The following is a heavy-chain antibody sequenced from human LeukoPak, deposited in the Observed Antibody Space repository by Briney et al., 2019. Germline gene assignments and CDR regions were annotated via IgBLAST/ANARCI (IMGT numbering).Heavy chain of an antibody. CDR3: ARQGGIIVVVPAALGFDP. D-gene: IGHD2-2*01. V-gene: IGHV4-39*01. CDR1: GGSISSSSYY. CDR2: IYYSGST. J-gene: IGHJ5*02. Sequence: TSETLSLTCTVSGGSISSSSYYWGWIRQPPGKGLEWIGSIYYSGSTYYNPSLKSRVTISVDTSKNPLSLKLSSVTAADTAVYYCARQGGIIVVVPAALGFDPWGQGTLVTVSS.